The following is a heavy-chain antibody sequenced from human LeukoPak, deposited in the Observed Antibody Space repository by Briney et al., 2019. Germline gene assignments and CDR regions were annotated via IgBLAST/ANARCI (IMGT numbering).Heavy chain of an antibody. Sequence: ASVKVSCKASGYTFTGYYMHWVRQAPGQGLEWMGWINPNSGGTNYAQKFQGRVTMTRDTSISTAYMELSRLRSDDTAVYYCARTPRVATITDYYYTDVWGKGTTVTVSS. CDR2: INPNSGGT. J-gene: IGHJ6*03. V-gene: IGHV1-2*02. CDR1: GYTFTGYY. CDR3: ARTPRVATITDYYYTDV. D-gene: IGHD5-12*01.